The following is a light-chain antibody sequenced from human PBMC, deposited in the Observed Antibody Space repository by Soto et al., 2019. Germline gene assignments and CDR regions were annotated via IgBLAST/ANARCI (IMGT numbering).Light chain of an antibody. CDR3: QVWDISSDQYL. CDR2: DDS. J-gene: IGLJ1*01. Sequence: SYELTQPPSVSVAPGQTARITCGGNNIASKSVHWYQQRPGQAPVLVLYDDSNRPSGIPARFSGSNSGSTATLTISSVEAGDEADYFCQVWDISSDQYLFGAGTKVTAL. V-gene: IGLV3-21*02. CDR1: NIASKS.